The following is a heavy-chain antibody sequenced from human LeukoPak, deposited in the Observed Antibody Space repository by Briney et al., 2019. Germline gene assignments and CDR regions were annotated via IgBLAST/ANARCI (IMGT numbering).Heavy chain of an antibody. Sequence: ASVKVSCTASGYTFTGYYMHWVRQAPGQGLEWMGWINPNSGGTNYAQKFKGRVTMTRDTSISTAYMELSRLRSDDTAVYYCARAREYSSSGDFDYWGQGTLVTVSS. V-gene: IGHV1-2*02. J-gene: IGHJ4*02. D-gene: IGHD6-6*01. CDR3: ARAREYSSSGDFDY. CDR2: INPNSGGT. CDR1: GYTFTGYY.